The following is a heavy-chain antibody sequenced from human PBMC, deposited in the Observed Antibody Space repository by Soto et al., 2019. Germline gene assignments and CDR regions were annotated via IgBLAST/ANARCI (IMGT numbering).Heavy chain of an antibody. CDR2: ISYDGNSK. D-gene: IGHD4-4*01. CDR1: GFSFSSYS. Sequence: QGQLVGSGGGVVQPGKSLRLSCAASGFSFSSYSMHWVRQAPGKGLEWVAVISYDGNSKDYADSVKGRFTISRDNSKNTLYLQMNNVRPDDTAVYYCVNAFTYRRRWFDPWGQGTLVTVTS. V-gene: IGHV3-30*04. J-gene: IGHJ5*02. CDR3: VNAFTYRRRWFDP.